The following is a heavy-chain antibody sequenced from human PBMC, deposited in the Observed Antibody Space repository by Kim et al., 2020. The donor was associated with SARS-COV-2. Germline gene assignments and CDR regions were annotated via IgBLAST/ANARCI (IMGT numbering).Heavy chain of an antibody. CDR3: ARTFHYYGSGSDLCFDY. CDR2: IYYSGST. D-gene: IGHD3-10*01. J-gene: IGHJ4*02. CDR1: GGSISSSSYY. Sequence: SETLSLTCTVSGGSISSSSYYWGWIRQPPGKGLEWIGSIYYSGSTYYNPSLKSRVTISVDTSKNQFSLKLSSVTAADTAVYYCARTFHYYGSGSDLCFDYWGQGTLVTVSS. V-gene: IGHV4-39*01.